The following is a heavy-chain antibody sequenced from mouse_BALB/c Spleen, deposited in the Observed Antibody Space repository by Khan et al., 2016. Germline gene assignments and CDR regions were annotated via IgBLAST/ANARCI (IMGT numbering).Heavy chain of an antibody. CDR3: ARWSLAMDY. J-gene: IGHJ4*01. CDR1: GYSFTSYW. Sequence: QVQLQQSGADLVRPGASVKLSCKASGYSFTSYWMNWVKQRPGQGLEWIGMIHPSDSDTRLNQKFKDKATLTVDKSSSTAYMQLTSPTSEDSAVYYCARWSLAMDYWGQGTSVTVSS. V-gene: IGHV1-74*01. D-gene: IGHD2-3*01. CDR2: IHPSDSDT.